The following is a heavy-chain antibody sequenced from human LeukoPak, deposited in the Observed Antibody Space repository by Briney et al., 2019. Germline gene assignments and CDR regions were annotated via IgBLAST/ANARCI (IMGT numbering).Heavy chain of an antibody. CDR2: IYPRDSDT. J-gene: IGHJ4*02. CDR3: ARAGMSAAVLDY. CDR1: GYDFTTIW. D-gene: IGHD6-13*01. Sequence: GESLKISCKGFGYDFTTIWIGWVRPMPGEGLEWMGIIYPRDSDTRSSPSFKGQVTISVDKSISTAYLQWSSLKASDTAMYYCARAGMSAAVLDYWGQGTLVTVSS. V-gene: IGHV5-51*01.